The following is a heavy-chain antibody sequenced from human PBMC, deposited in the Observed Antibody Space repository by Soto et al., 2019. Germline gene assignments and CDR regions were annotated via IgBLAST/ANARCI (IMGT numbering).Heavy chain of an antibody. CDR1: GFGVSNNY. CDR2: INSGGNT. CDR3: AKDGGPCISTSSYHPLDY. D-gene: IGHD2-2*01. J-gene: IGHJ4*02. V-gene: IGHV3-66*01. Sequence: GWSLRLSCAASGFGVSNNYMSWVRQAPGKGLEWVSAINSGGNTYYADSVKGRFTISRDNSKNTVYLQMNSVGAEDTAVYYCAKDGGPCISTSSYHPLDYWGQGTLVTVSS.